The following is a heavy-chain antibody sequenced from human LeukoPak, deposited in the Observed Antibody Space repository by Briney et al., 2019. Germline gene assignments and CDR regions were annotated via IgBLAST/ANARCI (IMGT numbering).Heavy chain of an antibody. CDR1: GFTFRSYD. CDR2: IGTAGEI. Sequence: GGSLRPSCAASGFTFRSYDMHWVRQATGKGLEWVSGIGTAGEIYYPGSVKGRFTISRENAKNSLYLQMNSLRAGDTAVYYCARAAYSSTWYSRYFDLWGRGTLVTVSS. V-gene: IGHV3-13*01. D-gene: IGHD6-13*01. CDR3: ARAAYSSTWYSRYFDL. J-gene: IGHJ2*01.